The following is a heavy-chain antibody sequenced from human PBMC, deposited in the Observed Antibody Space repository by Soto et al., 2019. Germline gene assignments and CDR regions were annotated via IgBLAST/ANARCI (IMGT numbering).Heavy chain of an antibody. J-gene: IGHJ4*02. D-gene: IGHD3-10*01. CDR3: EKKVKSGPGSQYFDY. V-gene: IGHV3-23*01. Sequence: PGGSLRLSCAASGFTFSSYSMSWVRQAPGKGLEWVSGFRTSGDGGTTYYADSVKGRFTISRDNSKNMLFLQMNSLRAEDTAIYYCEKKVKSGPGSQYFDYWGQGTLVTVSS. CDR1: GFTFSSYS. CDR2: FRTSGDGGTT.